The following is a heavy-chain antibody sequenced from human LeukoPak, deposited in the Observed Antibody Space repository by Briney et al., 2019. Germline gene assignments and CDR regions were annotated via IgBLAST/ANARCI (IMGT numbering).Heavy chain of an antibody. CDR3: XXXXXXXXXXXLEENGMDV. V-gene: IGHV4-59*08. CDR2: IYYSGST. Sequence: SETLSLTCTVSGGSISSYYWSWIRQPPGKGLEWIGYIYYSGSTNYNPSLKSRVTISVDTSKNQFSLKLSSVTAADTAVYYCXXXXXXXXXXXLEENGMDVWGQGTTVTVSS. J-gene: IGHJ6*02. CDR1: GGSISSYY.